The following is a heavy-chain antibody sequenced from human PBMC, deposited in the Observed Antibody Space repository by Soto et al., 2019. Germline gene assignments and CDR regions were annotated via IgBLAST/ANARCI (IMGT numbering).Heavy chain of an antibody. CDR2: IKSKTDGGTT. V-gene: IGHV3-15*01. D-gene: IGHD3-10*01. CDR3: TTDLLLWFGDAATY. Sequence: EVQLVESGGGLVKPGGSLRLSCAASGFTFSNAWMSWVRQAPGKGLEWVGRIKSKTDGGTTDYAAPVKGRFTISRDDSKNTLYLQMNSLKTEDTAVYYCTTDLLLWFGDAATYWGQGTLVTVSS. CDR1: GFTFSNAW. J-gene: IGHJ4*02.